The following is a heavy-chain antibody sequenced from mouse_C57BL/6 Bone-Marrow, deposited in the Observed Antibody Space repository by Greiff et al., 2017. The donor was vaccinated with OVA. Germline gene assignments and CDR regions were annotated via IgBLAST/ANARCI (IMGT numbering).Heavy chain of an antibody. Sequence: EVQLQQSGPELVKPGASVKISCKASGYTFTDYYMNWVKQSHGKSLEWIGDINPNNGGTSYNQKFKGKATLTVDKSSSTAYMERRSLTSEDSAVYYCARPVVAGDFDYWGQGTTLTVSS. V-gene: IGHV1-26*01. CDR2: INPNNGGT. CDR3: ARPVVAGDFDY. D-gene: IGHD1-1*01. J-gene: IGHJ2*01. CDR1: GYTFTDYY.